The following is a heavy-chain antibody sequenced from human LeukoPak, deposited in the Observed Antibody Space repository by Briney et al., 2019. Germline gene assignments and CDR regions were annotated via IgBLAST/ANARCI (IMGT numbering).Heavy chain of an antibody. V-gene: IGHV3-23*01. CDR2: ISGSGGST. Sequence: PGGSLRLSCAASGFTFSSDAMSWVRQAPGKGLEWVSAISGSGGSTYYADSVKGRFTISRDNSKNTLYLQMNSLRAEDTAVYYCAKDRGFHYYGSGSYSAFDYWGQGTLVTVSS. D-gene: IGHD3-10*01. J-gene: IGHJ4*02. CDR1: GFTFSSDA. CDR3: AKDRGFHYYGSGSYSAFDY.